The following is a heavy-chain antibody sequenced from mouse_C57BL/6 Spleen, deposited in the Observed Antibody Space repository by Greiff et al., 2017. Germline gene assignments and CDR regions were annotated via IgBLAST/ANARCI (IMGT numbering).Heavy chain of an antibody. D-gene: IGHD3-3*01. CDR3: ARDSYLGGTY. CDR1: GYSITSGYY. Sequence: EVKLMESGPGLVKPSQSLSLTCSVTGYSITSGYYWNWIRQFPGNKLEWMGYISYDGSNNYNPSLKNRISITRDTSKNQFFLKLNSVTTEDTATYYCARDSYLGGTYWGQGTLVTVSA. CDR2: ISYDGSN. V-gene: IGHV3-6*01. J-gene: IGHJ3*01.